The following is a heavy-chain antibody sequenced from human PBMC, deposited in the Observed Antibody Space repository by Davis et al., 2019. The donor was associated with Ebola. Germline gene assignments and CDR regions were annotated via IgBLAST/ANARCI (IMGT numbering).Heavy chain of an antibody. Sequence: GGSLRLSCAASGFTFSSYWMSWVRQAPGKGLEWVANIKQDGSEKYYVDSVKGRFTISRDNAKNSLYLQMNSLRAEDTAVYYCAKGGRSPLHQIDYWGQGTLVTVSS. CDR1: GFTFSSYW. D-gene: IGHD3-16*01. CDR3: AKGGRSPLHQIDY. J-gene: IGHJ4*02. V-gene: IGHV3-7*03. CDR2: IKQDGSEK.